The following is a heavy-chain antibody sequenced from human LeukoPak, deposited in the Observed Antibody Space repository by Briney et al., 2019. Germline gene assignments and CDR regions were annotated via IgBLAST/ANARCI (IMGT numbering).Heavy chain of an antibody. CDR2: IYYSGST. V-gene: IGHV4-59*01. CDR3: ARATRWLQSSFDY. CDR1: GGSISSYY. J-gene: IGHJ4*02. D-gene: IGHD5-24*01. Sequence: SETLSLTCTVSGGSISSYYWSWIRQPPGKGLEWIGYIYYSGSTNYNPSLKSRVTISVDTSKNQFSLKLSSVTAADTAVYYCARATRWLQSSFDYWGQGTLVTLSS.